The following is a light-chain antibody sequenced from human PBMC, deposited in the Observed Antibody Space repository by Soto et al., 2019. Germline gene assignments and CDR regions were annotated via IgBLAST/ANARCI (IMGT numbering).Light chain of an antibody. CDR2: GAS. CDR1: LSVSNY. CDR3: QQFNNWPPWT. V-gene: IGKV3-15*01. Sequence: VVTQSPPTLSLSPGERATLSCRTSLSVSNYLAWYQQKPGQAPRLLIYGASTRAAGIPDRFSGSGSGTEFTLTISGLQSDDFAVYYCQQFNNWPPWTFGQGTKVDIK. J-gene: IGKJ1*01.